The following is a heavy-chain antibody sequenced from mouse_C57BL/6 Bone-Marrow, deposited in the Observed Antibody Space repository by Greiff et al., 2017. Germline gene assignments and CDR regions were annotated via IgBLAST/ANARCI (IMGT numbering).Heavy chain of an antibody. V-gene: IGHV5-17*01. CDR2: ISSGSSTI. Sequence: EVMLVESGGGLVKPGGSLKLSCAASGFTFSDYGMHWVRQAPEKGLEWVAYISSGSSTIYYADPVKGRVTISRDNAKNTLFLQMTSLRSEDTARYYCARLTTVVATGYYAMDYWGQGTSVTVSS. J-gene: IGHJ4*01. CDR3: ARLTTVVATGYYAMDY. CDR1: GFTFSDYG. D-gene: IGHD1-1*01.